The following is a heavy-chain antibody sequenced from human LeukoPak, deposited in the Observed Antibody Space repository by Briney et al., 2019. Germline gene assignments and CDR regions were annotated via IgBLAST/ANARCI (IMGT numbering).Heavy chain of an antibody. CDR3: ARVSIAVAGTSFDY. V-gene: IGHV3-21*01. CDR2: ISSSSSYI. J-gene: IGHJ4*02. D-gene: IGHD6-19*01. CDR1: GVTFSIYS. Sequence: GGSLRLSCAPSGVTFSIYSMNWVRQAPGKGLEWVSSISSSSSYIYYADSVKGRFTISRDNAKNSLYLQMNSLRAVDTAVYYCARVSIAVAGTSFDYWGQGTLVTVSS.